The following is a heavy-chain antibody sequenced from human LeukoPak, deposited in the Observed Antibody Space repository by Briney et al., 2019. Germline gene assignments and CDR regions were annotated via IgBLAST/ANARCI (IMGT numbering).Heavy chain of an antibody. D-gene: IGHD3-22*01. CDR2: IYTSGST. V-gene: IGHV4-4*07. CDR3: ARARGEYYHDSSGYTHYFDY. J-gene: IGHJ4*02. Sequence: SGTLSLTCTVSGGSISSHYWSWIRQSAGKGLEWIGRIYTSGSTNYNPSLKSRVTMSVDTSKNQFSLKLNSVTAADTAVYYCARARGEYYHDSSGYTHYFDYWGQGTLVTVSS. CDR1: GGSISSHY.